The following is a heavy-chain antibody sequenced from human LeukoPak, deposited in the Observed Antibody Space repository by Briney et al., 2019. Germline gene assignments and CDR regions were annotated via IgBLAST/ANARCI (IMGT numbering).Heavy chain of an antibody. CDR2: ISAYNGNT. CDR1: GYTFTSYG. CDR3: ARDCSSTSCYGNDAFDI. V-gene: IGHV1-18*01. J-gene: IGHJ3*02. Sequence: ASVKVSCKASGYTFTSYGISWVRQAPGQGLEWMGWISAYNGNTNYAQNLQGRVTMTTDTSTSTAYMELRSLRSDDTAVYYCARDCSSTSCYGNDAFDIWGQGTMVTVSS. D-gene: IGHD2-2*01.